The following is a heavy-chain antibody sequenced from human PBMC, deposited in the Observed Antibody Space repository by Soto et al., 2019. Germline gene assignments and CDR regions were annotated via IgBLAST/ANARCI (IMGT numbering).Heavy chain of an antibody. Sequence: GGSLRLSCAVSGFSFNRHWMSWVRQAPGKGLEWVASIKQDGSEKYYVDSVKGRFTISRDNAENSLSLQMNSLRAEDTAVYYCARDPYYYDSHYYYGVDVWGQGTTVTVSS. V-gene: IGHV3-7*01. J-gene: IGHJ6*02. CDR3: ARDPYYYDSHYYYGVDV. CDR1: GFSFNRHW. CDR2: IKQDGSEK. D-gene: IGHD3-22*01.